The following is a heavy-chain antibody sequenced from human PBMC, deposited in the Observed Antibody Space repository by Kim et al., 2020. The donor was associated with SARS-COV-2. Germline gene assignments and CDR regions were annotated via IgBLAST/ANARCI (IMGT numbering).Heavy chain of an antibody. CDR2: IDPSDSYT. CDR3: ARRDCSSTSCYSYYYYGMVI. J-gene: IGHJ6*02. V-gene: IGHV5-10-1*01. D-gene: IGHD2-2*01. Sequence: GESLKISCKGSGSRFTSYWISWVRQMPGKGLEWMGRIDPSDSYTNYSPSFQGHVTIPADKSISTAYLQWSRLNASDTAMYYCARRDCSSTSCYSYYYYGMVISGQGATCTVSS. CDR1: GSRFTSYW.